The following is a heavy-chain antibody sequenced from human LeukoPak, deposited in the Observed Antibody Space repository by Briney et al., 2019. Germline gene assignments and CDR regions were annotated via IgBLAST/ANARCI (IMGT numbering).Heavy chain of an antibody. CDR3: ARVASYDYGDNDAFDI. D-gene: IGHD4-17*01. Sequence: GASVKVSCKASGYTFTGYYMHWVRQAPGQGLEWMGWINPNSGGTNYAQKLQGRVTMTTDTSTSTAYMELRSLRSEDTAVYYCARVASYDYGDNDAFDIWGQGTMVTVSS. J-gene: IGHJ3*02. CDR1: GYTFTGYY. V-gene: IGHV1-2*02. CDR2: INPNSGGT.